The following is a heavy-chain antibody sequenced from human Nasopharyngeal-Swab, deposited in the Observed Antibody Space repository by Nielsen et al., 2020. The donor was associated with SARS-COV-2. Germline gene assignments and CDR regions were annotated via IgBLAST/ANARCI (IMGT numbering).Heavy chain of an antibody. CDR1: GCSISSSSYY. V-gene: IGHV4-39*01. D-gene: IGHD2-15*01. J-gene: IGHJ4*02. CDR3: ARYCSGGSCYSGGFDY. Sequence: SETLSLTCTVSGCSISSSSYYWGWSRQPPGKGLEWIGSMYYVGSTYYNPSLKSRVTISVDTSKNQFSLKLSSVTAADTAVYYCARYCSGGSCYSGGFDYWGQGTMVTVSS. CDR2: MYYVGST.